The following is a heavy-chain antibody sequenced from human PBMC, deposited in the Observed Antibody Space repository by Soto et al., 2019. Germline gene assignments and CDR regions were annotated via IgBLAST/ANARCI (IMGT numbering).Heavy chain of an antibody. V-gene: IGHV3-23*01. CDR2: ISGSGGST. D-gene: IGHD2-15*01. CDR1: GFTFSSYA. J-gene: IGHJ4*02. Sequence: GGSLRLSCAASGFTFSSYAMSWVRQAPGKGLEWVSAISGSGGSTYYADSVKGRFTISRDNSKNTLYLQMNSLRAEDTAVYYCAKDPGVVVAAPPLYSYGLWGQGTLVTVSS. CDR3: AKDPGVVVAAPPLYSYGL.